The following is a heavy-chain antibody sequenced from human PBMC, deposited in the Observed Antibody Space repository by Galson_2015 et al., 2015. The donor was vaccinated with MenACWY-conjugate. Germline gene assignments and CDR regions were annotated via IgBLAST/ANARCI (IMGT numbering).Heavy chain of an antibody. V-gene: IGHV6-1*01. J-gene: IGHJ4*02. CDR1: GYRVSRHIVA. Sequence: CASFGYRVSRHIVAWNWIRQSPSRGVEWLGRIYYRCKCYNNYSEYVRGRITINPDTSNNQFSLQLSFVSPEDTDVYYCGSDAGALNCWGQGILVAVSS. D-gene: IGHD1-26*01. CDR2: IYYRCKCYN. CDR3: GSDAGALNC.